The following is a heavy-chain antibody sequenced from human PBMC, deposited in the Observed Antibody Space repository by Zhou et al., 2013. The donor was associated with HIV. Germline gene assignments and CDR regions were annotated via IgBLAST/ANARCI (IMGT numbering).Heavy chain of an antibody. V-gene: IGHV1-2*02. D-gene: IGHD6-6*01. CDR2: INCENGVT. J-gene: IGHJ6*03. Sequence: QVQLLQSGAEVKRPGASVSVSCKTSGYTFSDYYIHWVRRAPGQGFEWIGWINCENGVTKSARQFQGRVTITTDESTSTAYMELSSLRSEDTAVYYCARARKAARNYYYYYMDVWGKGTTVTVSS. CDR1: GYTFSDYY. CDR3: ARARKAARNYYYYYMDV.